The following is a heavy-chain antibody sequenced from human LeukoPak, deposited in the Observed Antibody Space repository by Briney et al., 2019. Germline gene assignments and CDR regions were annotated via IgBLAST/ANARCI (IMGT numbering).Heavy chain of an antibody. V-gene: IGHV1-2*02. Sequence: ASVKVSCKASGYTFTGYYMHWVRQAPGQGLEWMGWINPNSGGTNYAQKFQGRVTMTRDTSISTAYMELSRLRSDDTAVYYCARDLFVSEDPRKFDYWGQGTLVTVSP. CDR1: GYTFTGYY. CDR2: INPNSGGT. CDR3: ARDLFVSEDPRKFDY. J-gene: IGHJ4*02. D-gene: IGHD3-3*01.